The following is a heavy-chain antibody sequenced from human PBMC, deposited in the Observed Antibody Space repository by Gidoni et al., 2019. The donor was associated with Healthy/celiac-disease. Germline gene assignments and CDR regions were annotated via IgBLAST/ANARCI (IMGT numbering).Heavy chain of an antibody. D-gene: IGHD3-10*01. CDR2: ISGNGGSI. J-gene: IGHJ6*02. CDR1: GFTFADYA. V-gene: IGHV3-9*01. Sequence: EVQLVESGGGLVQPGRSLRLSCAASGFTFADYAMHGFRQAPGKGLGGVSGISGNGGSIGYADSLKGQFTISRDNAKNYLYRQMNSLRAEDTALYYFAKDRGSGIYYIGDYNGMDVWGQGTTVTVSS. CDR3: AKDRGSGIYYIGDYNGMDV.